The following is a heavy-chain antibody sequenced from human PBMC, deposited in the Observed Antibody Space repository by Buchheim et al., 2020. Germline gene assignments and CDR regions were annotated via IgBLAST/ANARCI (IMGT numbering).Heavy chain of an antibody. V-gene: IGHV3-23*01. CDR1: GFTFSSYA. CDR3: AKDPKRGTTTPDGFEI. Sequence: EVQLLESGGGSVQPGGSLRLSCAASGFTFSSYAMTWVRQAPGKGLEWVSGINTSGGRTYYADSVKGRFTISRDNSKNALFLQMDSLRADDTAVYYCAKDPKRGTTTPDGFEIWGQGT. J-gene: IGHJ3*02. D-gene: IGHD1-7*01. CDR2: INTSGGRT.